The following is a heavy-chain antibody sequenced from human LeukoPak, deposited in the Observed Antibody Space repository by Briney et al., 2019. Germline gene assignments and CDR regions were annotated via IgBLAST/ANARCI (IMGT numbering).Heavy chain of an antibody. Sequence: RGSLRLSCAASGLTVSSNHMSWVRQAPGKGLEWVSVIYSGGNTYYADSVKGRFTISRDNSKDTVYLQMNSLRAEDTAVFYCASGTLGTFDYWGQGTLVTVSS. CDR1: GLTVSSNH. J-gene: IGHJ4*02. CDR2: IYSGGNT. D-gene: IGHD3-16*01. V-gene: IGHV3-66*01. CDR3: ASGTLGTFDY.